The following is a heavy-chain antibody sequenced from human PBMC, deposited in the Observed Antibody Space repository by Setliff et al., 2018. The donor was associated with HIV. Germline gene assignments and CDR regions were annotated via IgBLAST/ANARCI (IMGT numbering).Heavy chain of an antibody. CDR2: IYTNGST. D-gene: IGHD6-13*01. CDR1: GGSISSGNYY. Sequence: SETLSLTCVISGGSISSGNYYWNWVRQPAGKGLEWVGHIYTNGSTAYNPSFKSRVTMALDTSKNHFSLNLISVTDADTAVYYCARSGFSSSWYRVNWFDPWGQGILVTVSS. CDR3: ARSGFSSSWYRVNWFDP. J-gene: IGHJ5*02. V-gene: IGHV4-61*09.